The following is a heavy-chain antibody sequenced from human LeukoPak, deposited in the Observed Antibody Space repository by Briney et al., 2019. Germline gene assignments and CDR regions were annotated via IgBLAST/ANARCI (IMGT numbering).Heavy chain of an antibody. CDR2: FYYSGST. CDR1: GGSMSSYY. Sequence: PSETLSLTCTVSGGSMSSYYWSWIRQPPGKGLEWIGYFYYSGSTHYNPSLKSRVTISVDTSKNQFSLKLSSVTAADTAVYYCAREVGATGYYFDYWGQGTLVTVSS. J-gene: IGHJ4*02. D-gene: IGHD1-26*01. CDR3: AREVGATGYYFDY. V-gene: IGHV4-59*01.